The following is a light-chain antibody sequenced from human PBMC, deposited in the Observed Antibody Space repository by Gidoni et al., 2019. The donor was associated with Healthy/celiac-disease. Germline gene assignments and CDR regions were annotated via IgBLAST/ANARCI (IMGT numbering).Light chain of an antibody. Sequence: EIVLTQSPGTLSLSPGERATLSCRASQSVRSSYLAWYQQKPGQAPRLLIYGASSRATCIPDRFSGSGSGTDFTLTISRLEPEDFAVYYCQQYGSSPPITFGGGTKVEIK. CDR2: GAS. V-gene: IGKV3-20*01. CDR1: QSVRSSY. CDR3: QQYGSSPPIT. J-gene: IGKJ4*01.